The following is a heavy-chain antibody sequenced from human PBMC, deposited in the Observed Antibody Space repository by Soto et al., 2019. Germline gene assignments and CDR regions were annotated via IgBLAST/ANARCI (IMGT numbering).Heavy chain of an antibody. J-gene: IGHJ6*02. CDR3: ARSTVTTHYYYGMDV. V-gene: IGHV1-18*01. CDR2: ISAYNGNT. CDR1: GYTFTSYG. D-gene: IGHD4-17*01. Sequence: ASVKVTCKASGYTFTSYGISWVRQAPGQGLEWMGWISAYNGNTNYAQKLQGRVTMTTDTSTSTAYMELRSLRSDDTAVYYCARSTVTTHYYYGMDVWDQGTTVTVSS.